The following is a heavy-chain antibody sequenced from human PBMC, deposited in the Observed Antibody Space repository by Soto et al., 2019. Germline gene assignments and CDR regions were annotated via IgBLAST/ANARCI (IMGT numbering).Heavy chain of an antibody. CDR3: ASSLYYDFWSGYYPSWFDP. CDR1: GGSISSSSYY. CDR2: IYYSGST. V-gene: IGHV4-39*01. D-gene: IGHD3-3*01. Sequence: SETLSLTCTVSGGSISSSSYYWGWIRQPPGKGLEWIGSIYYSGSTYYNPSLKSRVTISVDTSKNQFSLKLSSVTAADTAVYYCASSLYYDFWSGYYPSWFDPWGQGTLVTVSS. J-gene: IGHJ5*02.